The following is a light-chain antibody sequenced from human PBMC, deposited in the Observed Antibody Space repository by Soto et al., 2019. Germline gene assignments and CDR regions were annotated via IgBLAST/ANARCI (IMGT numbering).Light chain of an antibody. V-gene: IGKV1-5*03. CDR1: QTIRSW. CDR2: KAS. Sequence: DIQMTQSPSTLSGSVGDRVTITCRASQTIRSWLAWYQQKPGKAPKLLIYKASTLKSGVPSRFSGSGSGTEFTLTISSLQPDDFATYYCQHYNSYSEAVGQGTKVDSK. J-gene: IGKJ1*01. CDR3: QHYNSYSEA.